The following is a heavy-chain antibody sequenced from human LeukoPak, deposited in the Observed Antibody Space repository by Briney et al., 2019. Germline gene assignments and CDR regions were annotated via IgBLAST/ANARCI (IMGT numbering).Heavy chain of an antibody. Sequence: SETLSLTCTVSGGSISSYYWTWIRQPPGKGLEWIGYIYYSGSTNYNPSLKSRVTMPVDTSKNQFSLKLSSVTAADTAVYYCASGSIVGVLWGWGQGTLVTVSS. D-gene: IGHD1-26*01. CDR3: ASGSIVGVLWG. CDR1: GGSISSYY. J-gene: IGHJ4*02. V-gene: IGHV4-59*01. CDR2: IYYSGST.